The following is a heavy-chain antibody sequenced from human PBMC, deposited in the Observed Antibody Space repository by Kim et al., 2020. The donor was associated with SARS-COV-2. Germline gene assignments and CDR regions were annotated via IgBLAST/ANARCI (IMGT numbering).Heavy chain of an antibody. V-gene: IGHV4-39*01. CDR2: IYYSGST. CDR1: GGSISSSSDY. CDR3: ARHVKSGRYYDDY. J-gene: IGHJ4*02. D-gene: IGHD1-26*01. Sequence: SETLSLTCTVSGGSISSSSDYWGRNRQPPGKGLEWIGSIYYSGSTYYNPSLKSRVTISADTSKSQFSLKLSSATATATAVYYCARHVKSGRYYDDYWGQGTLVTVSS.